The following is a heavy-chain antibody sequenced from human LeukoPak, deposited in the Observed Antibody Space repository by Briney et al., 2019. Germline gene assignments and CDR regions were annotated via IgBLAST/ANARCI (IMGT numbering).Heavy chain of an antibody. V-gene: IGHV4-31*03. CDR1: GGSISSGGYS. D-gene: IGHD4-17*01. Sequence: PSETLSLTCTVSGGSISSGGYSWSWIRQHPGKGLEWIGYIYYSGSTYYNPSLKSRVTISVDTSKNQFSLKLSSVTAADTAVYYCATNHNDCGDYAVMDVWGQGTTVTVSS. CDR3: ATNHNDCGDYAVMDV. J-gene: IGHJ6*02. CDR2: IYYSGST.